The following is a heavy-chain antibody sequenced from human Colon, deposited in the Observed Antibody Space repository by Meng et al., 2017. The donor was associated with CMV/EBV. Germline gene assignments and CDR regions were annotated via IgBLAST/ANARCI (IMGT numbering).Heavy chain of an antibody. Sequence: ASVKVSCKVSGYTLTELSIHWVRQAPGKGLEWMGGFNPEDGERVYAQKFQGRISMTEDTSTDTAYMELSSLTFEDTAVFYCVSERLGAAAIPLDHWGQGTLVTVSS. CDR3: VSERLGAAAIPLDH. V-gene: IGHV1-24*01. CDR1: GYTLTELS. CDR2: FNPEDGER. D-gene: IGHD6-13*01. J-gene: IGHJ4*02.